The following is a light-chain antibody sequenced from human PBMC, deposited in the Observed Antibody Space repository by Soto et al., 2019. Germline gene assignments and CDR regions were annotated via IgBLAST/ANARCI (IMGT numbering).Light chain of an antibody. CDR1: RSVSSSY. CDR2: GAS. J-gene: IGKJ4*01. V-gene: IGKV3-20*01. CDR3: QQYGSSPLLT. Sequence: EMVLTQSPGTLSLSPGERATLSCRASRSVSSSYLAWYQQKPGQAPRLLIYGASSRATGIPDRFSGSGSGTDFTLTISRLDPEDFAVYYCQQYGSSPLLTFGGGTKVEIK.